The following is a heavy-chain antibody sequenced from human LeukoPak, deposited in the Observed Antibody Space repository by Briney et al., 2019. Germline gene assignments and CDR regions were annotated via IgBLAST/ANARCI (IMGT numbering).Heavy chain of an antibody. Sequence: TSETLSLTCTVSGGSISSYYWSWIRQPPGKGLEWIGYIYTSGSTNYNPSLKSRVTISVDTSKNQFSLKLSSVTAADTAVYFCARVAPHNWFDPWGQGTLVTVSS. CDR3: ARVAPHNWFDP. J-gene: IGHJ5*02. CDR2: IYTSGST. CDR1: GGSISSYY. V-gene: IGHV4-4*09. D-gene: IGHD5-12*01.